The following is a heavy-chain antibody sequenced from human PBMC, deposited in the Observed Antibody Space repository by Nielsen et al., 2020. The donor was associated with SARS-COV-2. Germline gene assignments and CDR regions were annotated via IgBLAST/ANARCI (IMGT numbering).Heavy chain of an antibody. D-gene: IGHD2-2*01. CDR1: GFTFSSYA. J-gene: IGHJ4*02. CDR2: LKQDGSEK. V-gene: IGHV3-7*03. CDR3: ARAGTSWIVDY. Sequence: GESLKISCAASGFTFSSYAMSWVRQAPRKGLEWVANLKQDGSEKYYVDSVKGRFTISRDNAKNSLYLQMNSLRAEDTAVYYCARAGTSWIVDYWGQGTLVTVSS.